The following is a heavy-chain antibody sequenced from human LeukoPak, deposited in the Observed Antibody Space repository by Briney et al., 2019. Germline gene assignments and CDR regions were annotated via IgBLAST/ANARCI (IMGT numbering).Heavy chain of an antibody. J-gene: IGHJ6*03. CDR2: IYYSGST. V-gene: IGHV4-39*07. CDR1: GGSISSSSYY. D-gene: IGHD5-18*01. Sequence: SETLSLTCTVSGGSISSSSYYWGWIRQPPGKGLEWIGSIYYSGSTYYNPSLKSRVTISVDTSKNQFSLKLSSVTAADTAVYYCARRGSYGYLSVYYYMDVWGKGTTVTVSS. CDR3: ARRGSYGYLSVYYYMDV.